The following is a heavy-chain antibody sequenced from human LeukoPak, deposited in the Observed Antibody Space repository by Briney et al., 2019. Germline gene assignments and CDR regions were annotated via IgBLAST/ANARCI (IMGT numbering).Heavy chain of an antibody. D-gene: IGHD3-3*01. Sequence: SETLSLTCAVYGGSFSGYYWSWIRQPPGKGLEWIGEINHSGSTNYNPSLKSRVTISVDTSKNQFSLKLSSVTAADTAVYYCARGAWYYDFWSGFDPWGQGTLVTVSS. CDR1: GGSFSGYY. V-gene: IGHV4-34*01. CDR2: INHSGST. CDR3: ARGAWYYDFWSGFDP. J-gene: IGHJ5*02.